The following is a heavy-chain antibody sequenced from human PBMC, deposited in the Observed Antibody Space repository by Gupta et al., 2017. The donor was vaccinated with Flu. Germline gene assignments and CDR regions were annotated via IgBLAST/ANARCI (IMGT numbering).Heavy chain of an antibody. CDR2: ISWNSGSI. CDR1: GFTFDDYA. D-gene: IGHD3-16*01. Sequence: EVQLVESGGGLVQPGRSLRPSCAASGFTFDDYAMHWVRQAPGKGLEWVSGISWNSGSIGYADSVKGRFTISRDNAKNSLYLQMNSLRAEDTALYYCAKVWSYADWGQGTLVTVSS. J-gene: IGHJ4*02. V-gene: IGHV3-9*01. CDR3: AKVWSYAD.